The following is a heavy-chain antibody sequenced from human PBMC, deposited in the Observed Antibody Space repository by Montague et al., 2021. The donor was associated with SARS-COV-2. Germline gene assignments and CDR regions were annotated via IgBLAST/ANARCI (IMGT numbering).Heavy chain of an antibody. CDR2: ISSSSSTI. CDR1: GFTFGSYS. CDR3: ARDLRWGYYDILTGYYRPLDY. J-gene: IGHJ4*02. V-gene: IGHV3-48*04. Sequence: SLSLSCAASGFTFGSYSMNWVRQAPGKGLEWVSYISSSSSTIYYADSVKGRFTISRDNAKNSLYLQMNSLRAEDTAVYYCARDLRWGYYDILTGYYRPLDYWGQGTLVTVSS. D-gene: IGHD3-9*01.